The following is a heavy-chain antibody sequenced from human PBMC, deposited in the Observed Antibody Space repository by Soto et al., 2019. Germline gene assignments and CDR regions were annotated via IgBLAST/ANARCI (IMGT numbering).Heavy chain of an antibody. CDR1: GYTFTSYY. CDR3: VSLYCSGGSCYGRGDAFDI. CDR2: INPSGGST. V-gene: IGHV1-46*03. Sequence: ASVKVSCKASGYTFTSYYMHWVRQAPGQGLEWMGIINPSGGSTSCAQKFQGRVTMTRDTSTSTVYMELSSLRSEDTAVYYCVSLYCSGGSCYGRGDAFDIWGQGTMVTVSS. J-gene: IGHJ3*02. D-gene: IGHD2-15*01.